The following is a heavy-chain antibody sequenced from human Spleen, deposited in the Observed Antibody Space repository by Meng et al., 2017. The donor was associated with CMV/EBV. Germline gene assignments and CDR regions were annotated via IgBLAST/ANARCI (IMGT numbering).Heavy chain of an antibody. Sequence: SYDISWVRQATGQGLEWMGWMNPNSGNTGYAQKFQGRVTMTRNTSISTAYMELSSLRSEDTAVYYCARGQYYDFWSGYYTVADWFDPWGQGTLVTVSS. D-gene: IGHD3-3*01. CDR3: ARGQYYDFWSGYYTVADWFDP. CDR2: MNPNSGNT. J-gene: IGHJ5*02. V-gene: IGHV1-8*01. CDR1: SYD.